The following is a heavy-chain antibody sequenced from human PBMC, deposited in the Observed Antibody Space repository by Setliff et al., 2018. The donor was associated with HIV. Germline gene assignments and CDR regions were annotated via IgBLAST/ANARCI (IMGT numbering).Heavy chain of an antibody. V-gene: IGHV5-51*01. CDR3: VRLDSSGYYRSFDV. CDR1: GYTFTNYW. CDR2: IHPRDFDI. Sequence: GESLKISCKASGYTFTNYWTAWVRQMPGKGLEWMGIIHPRDFDIKYSQSFQGQVTISADKSLSTAYLQWNSLKASDTALYYCVRLDSSGYYRSFDVWGQGTMVTVSS. D-gene: IGHD3-22*01. J-gene: IGHJ3*01.